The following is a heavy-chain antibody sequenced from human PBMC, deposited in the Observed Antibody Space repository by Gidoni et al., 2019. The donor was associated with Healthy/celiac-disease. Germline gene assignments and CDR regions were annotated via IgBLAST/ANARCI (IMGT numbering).Heavy chain of an antibody. Sequence: GYTFTSYGISWVRQAPGQGLEWMGWISAYNGNTNYAQKLQGRVTMTTDTSTSTAYMELRSLRSDDTAVYYCATIMYSSSWYGYFDYLGQGTLVTVSS. V-gene: IGHV1-18*01. J-gene: IGHJ4*02. CDR1: GYTFTSYG. CDR3: ATIMYSSSWYGYFDY. D-gene: IGHD6-13*01. CDR2: ISAYNGNT.